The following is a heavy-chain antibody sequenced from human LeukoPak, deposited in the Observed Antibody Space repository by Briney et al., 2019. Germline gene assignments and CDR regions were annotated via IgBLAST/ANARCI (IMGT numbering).Heavy chain of an antibody. CDR2: IYYSGST. J-gene: IGHJ4*02. D-gene: IGHD3-22*01. CDR3: ARVTGYIVEDYFDY. Sequence: SETLSLTCAVYGGSFSGYYWSWIRQPPGKGLEWIGYIYYSGSTNYNPPLKSRVTISVDTSKNQFSLRLSSVTAADTAVYYCARVTGYIVEDYFDYWGQGTLVTVTS. V-gene: IGHV4-59*01. CDR1: GGSFSGYY.